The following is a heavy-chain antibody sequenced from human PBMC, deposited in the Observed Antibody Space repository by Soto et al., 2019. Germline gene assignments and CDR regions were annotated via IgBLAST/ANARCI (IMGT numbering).Heavy chain of an antibody. CDR2: IYYSGST. J-gene: IGHJ4*02. V-gene: IGHV4-39*01. D-gene: IGHD1-1*01. CDR3: ARLPGITTSRRDY. Sequence: TLSLNCSVSGGSISTPTYYCGWIRQPPEKGLEWIGSIYYSGSTYYSPSLKSRVTISVDTSKNQFSLKVSSVTAADTAVYYCARLPGITTSRRDYWGQGTLVTVSS. CDR1: GGSISTPTYY.